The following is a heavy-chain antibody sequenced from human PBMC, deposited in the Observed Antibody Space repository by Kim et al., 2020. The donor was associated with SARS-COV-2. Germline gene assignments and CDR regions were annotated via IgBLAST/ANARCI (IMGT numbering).Heavy chain of an antibody. J-gene: IGHJ3*02. CDR1: GGSISSGGYY. D-gene: IGHD3-22*01. V-gene: IGHV4-31*03. CDR2: IYYSGST. Sequence: SETLSLTCTVSGGSISSGGYYWSWIRQHPGKGLEWIGYIYYSGSTYYNPSLKSRVTISVDTSKNQFSLKLSSVTAADTAVYYCARDSTGYDSSGYFRAWGSDAFDIWGQGTMVTVSS. CDR3: ARDSTGYDSSGYFRAWGSDAFDI.